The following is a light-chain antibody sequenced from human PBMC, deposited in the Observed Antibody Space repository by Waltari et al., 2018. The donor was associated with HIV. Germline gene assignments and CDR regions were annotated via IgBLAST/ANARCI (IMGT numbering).Light chain of an antibody. Sequence: DIQMPQSPSSLSASVGDRVTITGRASQSISTYLNWYQQKPGKAPKPLIYAASKLQSGVPSRFSGSGSGSDFTRTISSLQPEDSATYYCRQNYITPLTFRRGAKVEIK. CDR3: RQNYITPLT. V-gene: IGKV1-39*01. CDR2: AAS. CDR1: QSISTY. J-gene: IGKJ4*01.